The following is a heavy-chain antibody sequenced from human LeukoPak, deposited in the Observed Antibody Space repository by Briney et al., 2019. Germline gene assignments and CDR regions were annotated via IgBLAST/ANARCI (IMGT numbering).Heavy chain of an antibody. CDR1: GYRFTNYW. J-gene: IGHJ2*01. V-gene: IGHV5-10-1*01. CDR2: IDPSDSYT. Sequence: TGESLKISCKGSGYRFTNYWISWVRQMPGKGLELMGRIDPSDSYTNYSPSFQGHVTISADKSISTAYLQWSSLKASDTAMYYCARYADYYDSSGYRNWYFDLWGRGTLVTVSS. CDR3: ARYADYYDSSGYRNWYFDL. D-gene: IGHD3-22*01.